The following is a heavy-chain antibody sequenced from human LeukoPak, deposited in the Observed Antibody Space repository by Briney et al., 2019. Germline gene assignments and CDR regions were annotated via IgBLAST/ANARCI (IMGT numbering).Heavy chain of an antibody. CDR3: ASAIPADYFDF. CDR2: IKQYGSEK. Sequence: GGSLGLSCAASGFTFSNYWMSWVRQAPGKGLEWVANIKQYGSEKYYADSVRGRFTISRDNAKNSLYLQMNSLRAEDTAVYYCASAIPADYFDFWGQGTLVTVSS. J-gene: IGHJ4*02. D-gene: IGHD2-2*02. CDR1: GFTFSNYW. V-gene: IGHV3-7*01.